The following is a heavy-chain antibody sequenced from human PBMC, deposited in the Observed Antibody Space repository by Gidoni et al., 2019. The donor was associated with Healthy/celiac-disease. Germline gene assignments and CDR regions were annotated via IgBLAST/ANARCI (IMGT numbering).Heavy chain of an antibody. D-gene: IGHD1-26*01. CDR3: ARIMSGNYYCDY. J-gene: IGHJ4*02. V-gene: IGHV2-70*15. CDR2: IDWDDDK. CDR1: GFSLSTSGMC. Sequence: QVTLRESGPALVKPTQTLPLTCTFSGFSLSTSGMCVSWIRQPPGKALEWLARIDWDDDKYYSTSLKTRLTISKDTSKNQVVLTMTNMDPVDTATYYCARIMSGNYYCDYWGQGTLVTVSS.